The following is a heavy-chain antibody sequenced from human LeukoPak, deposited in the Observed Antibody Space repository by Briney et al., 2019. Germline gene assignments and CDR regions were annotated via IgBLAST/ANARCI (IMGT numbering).Heavy chain of an antibody. D-gene: IGHD6-13*01. J-gene: IGHJ4*02. CDR3: ARKSAGYSSSWFDY. CDR1: GFTFSSYS. V-gene: IGHV3-21*05. CDR2: ISSSSSYI. Sequence: GGSLRLSCAASGFTFSSYSMNWVRQAPGKGLEWVSYISSSSSYIYYADSVKGRFTISRDNAKNSLYLQMNSLRAEDTAVYYCARKSAGYSSSWFDYWGQGTLVTVSS.